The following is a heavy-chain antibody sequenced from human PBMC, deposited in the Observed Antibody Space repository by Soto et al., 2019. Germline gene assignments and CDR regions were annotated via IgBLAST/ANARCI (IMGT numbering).Heavy chain of an antibody. D-gene: IGHD6-6*01. CDR3: AREVSSSSRYYGMDV. CDR1: GFTFSSYS. Sequence: PGGSLRLSCAASGFTFSSYSMNWVRQAPGKGLEWVSSISSSSSYIYYADSVKGRFTISRDNAKNSLYLQMNSLRAEGTAVYYCAREVSSSSRYYGMDVWGQGTTVTVSS. CDR2: ISSSSSYI. J-gene: IGHJ6*02. V-gene: IGHV3-21*01.